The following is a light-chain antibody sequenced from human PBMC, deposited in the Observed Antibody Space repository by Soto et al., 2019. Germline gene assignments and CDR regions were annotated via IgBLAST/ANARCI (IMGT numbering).Light chain of an antibody. V-gene: IGKV1-27*01. CDR2: AAS. CDR1: QGISNY. Sequence: DIQMTQSPSSLSASVGDRVTITCRASQGISNYLAWYQQRPGKVPKLLIYAASTLQSGVPSRFSGSGSGTDFTLTISGLQPEYVATYYCQKYNSAPWTFGQGTKVEIK. CDR3: QKYNSAPWT. J-gene: IGKJ1*01.